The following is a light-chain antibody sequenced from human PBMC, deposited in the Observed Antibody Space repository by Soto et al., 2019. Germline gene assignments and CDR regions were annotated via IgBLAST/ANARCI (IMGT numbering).Light chain of an antibody. V-gene: IGKV1-39*01. J-gene: IGKJ3*01. CDR3: QQSFTAPFT. CDR1: QSIGKY. CDR2: AAS. Sequence: DIQMTQSPSSLSASVGDAVTITCRTSQSIGKYLNWYQHKSPKAPKLLIYAASSLQSGVPSRFSGSGSGTDFTLTIIIQQPEDFATYYCQQSFTAPFTFGPGTKVEIK.